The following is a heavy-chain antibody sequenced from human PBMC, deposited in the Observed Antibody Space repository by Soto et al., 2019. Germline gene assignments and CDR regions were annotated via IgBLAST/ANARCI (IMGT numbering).Heavy chain of an antibody. CDR3: AKDHNDFWSGYYGGWFDS. CDR2: ISYDGINK. J-gene: IGHJ5*01. D-gene: IGHD3-3*01. Sequence: QVQLVESGGGVVQPGRSLRLSCAASGFTFSGYDMHWVRHAPGKGLEWVAVISYDGINKYYVDSVKGRFAISRDKSKNTLYLQMNSLRAEDTAVYYCAKDHNDFWSGYYGGWFDSWAQGTLVTVSS. V-gene: IGHV3-30*18. CDR1: GFTFSGYD.